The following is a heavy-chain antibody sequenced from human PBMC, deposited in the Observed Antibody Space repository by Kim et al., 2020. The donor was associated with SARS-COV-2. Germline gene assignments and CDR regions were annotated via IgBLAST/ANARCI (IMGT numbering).Heavy chain of an antibody. CDR2: INTGNGDT. Sequence: ASVKVSCKVSGYTFTSYGMTWVRQAPGQGLEWMGWINTGNGDTKYSQKFQGRVIITRDTSASTAYMDLSSLRSEDTAVYFCVRTKNLDYWGQGTLVTVSS. V-gene: IGHV1-3*04. CDR1: GYTFTSYG. D-gene: IGHD2-8*01. J-gene: IGHJ4*02. CDR3: VRTKNLDY.